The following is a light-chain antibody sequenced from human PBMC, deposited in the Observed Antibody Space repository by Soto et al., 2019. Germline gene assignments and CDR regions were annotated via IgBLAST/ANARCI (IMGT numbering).Light chain of an antibody. CDR3: QSYDSSLSGSV. Sequence: QSVLTQPPSVSGAPGQRVTISCTGSSFNIGAGYDVHWYQQLPGTAPKLLIYGNNNRPSGVPDRFSGSKSDTSASLAITGLQAEDVADYYCQSYDSSLSGSVFGGGTKLTVL. CDR2: GNN. CDR1: SFNIGAGYD. J-gene: IGLJ3*02. V-gene: IGLV1-40*01.